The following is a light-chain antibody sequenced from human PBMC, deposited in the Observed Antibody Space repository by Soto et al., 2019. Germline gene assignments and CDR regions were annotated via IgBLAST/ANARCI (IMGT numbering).Light chain of an antibody. V-gene: IGKV3-20*01. CDR3: QQYGSSPRT. CDR2: QTS. Sequence: EVVLTQSQATLSVSPWECVTLFLRASQYINTRLAWYQHRPGQAPRLLIYQTSIRATGIPDRFSGSGSGTDFTLTISRLEPEDFAVYYCQQYGSSPRTFGQGTKV. CDR1: QYINTR. J-gene: IGKJ1*01.